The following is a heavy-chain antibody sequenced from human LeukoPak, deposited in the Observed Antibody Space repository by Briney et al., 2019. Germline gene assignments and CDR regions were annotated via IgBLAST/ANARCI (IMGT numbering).Heavy chain of an antibody. CDR3: ARLAVAGTDY. D-gene: IGHD6-19*01. J-gene: IGHJ4*02. CDR2: LKPNRGGT. CDR1: GYTFTGYY. V-gene: IGHV1-2*02. Sequence: ASVKVSCKAPGYTFTGYYMHWVPQAPGQGLEWMGWLKPNRGGTNYAQKFQGRVTMTRDTSISTAYMELSRLRSDDTAVYYCARLAVAGTDYWGQGTLVTVSS.